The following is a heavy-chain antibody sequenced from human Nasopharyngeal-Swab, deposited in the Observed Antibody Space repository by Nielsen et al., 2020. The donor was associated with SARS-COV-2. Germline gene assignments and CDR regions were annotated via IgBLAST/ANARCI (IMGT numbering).Heavy chain of an antibody. CDR1: GYSFTTKW. V-gene: IGHV5-51*01. J-gene: IGHJ4*02. D-gene: IGHD3-10*01. Sequence: GGSLRLSCRTSGYSFTTKWIGWVRQMPGKGLEWVGSIYPGDSDTRYSPSFQGQVTISADKSISTAYLQWSSLRASDTAMYYCASCFGSGSYYGMGYWGQGTLVTVSS. CDR3: ASCFGSGSYYGMGY. CDR2: IYPGDSDT.